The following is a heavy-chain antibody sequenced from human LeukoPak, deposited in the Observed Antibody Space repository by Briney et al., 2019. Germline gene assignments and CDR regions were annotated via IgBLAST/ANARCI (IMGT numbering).Heavy chain of an antibody. Sequence: PGGSLRLSCAASGFTFSNYWMSWVRQAPGKGLEWVANIKQDGSETYYVDSVKGRFTISRDNAKNSLYLQMNSLRAEDTTVYYCARDSSAYYLGCFDYWGQGTLVTVSS. CDR2: IKQDGSET. V-gene: IGHV3-7*01. D-gene: IGHD3-22*01. CDR3: ARDSSAYYLGCFDY. J-gene: IGHJ4*02. CDR1: GFTFSNYW.